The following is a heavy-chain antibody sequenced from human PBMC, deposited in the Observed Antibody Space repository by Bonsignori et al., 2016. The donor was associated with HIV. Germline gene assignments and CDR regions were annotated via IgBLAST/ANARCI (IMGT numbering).Heavy chain of an antibody. J-gene: IGHJ3*02. CDR3: ARVSFDAFDI. V-gene: IGHV3-74*01. CDR2: INSDGGST. Sequence: VRQAPGKGLVWVSRINSDGGSTSYADAVKGRFTISRDNAKNTLYLQMNSLRAEDTAVYYCARVSFDAFDIWGLGTMVTVSS.